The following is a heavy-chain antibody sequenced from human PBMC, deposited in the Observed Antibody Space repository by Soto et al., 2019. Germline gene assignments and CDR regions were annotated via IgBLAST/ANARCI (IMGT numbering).Heavy chain of an antibody. CDR1: GGSFSGYY. J-gene: IGHJ6*02. Sequence: SETLSLTCAVYGGSFSGYYWSWIRQPPGKGLEWIGEINHSGSTNYNPSLKSRVTISVDTSKNQFSLKLSSVTAADTAVYYCGRHFYCSGGSCPAGGMDVWGQGTTVTVSS. CDR3: GRHFYCSGGSCPAGGMDV. V-gene: IGHV4-34*01. D-gene: IGHD2-15*01. CDR2: INHSGST.